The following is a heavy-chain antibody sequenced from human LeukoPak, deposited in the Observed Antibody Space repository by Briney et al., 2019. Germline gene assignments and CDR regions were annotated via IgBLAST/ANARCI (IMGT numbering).Heavy chain of an antibody. Sequence: SVKVSCKASGGTFSSYTISWVRQAPGQGLEWMGRIIPILGIANYAQKFQGRVTMTTDTSTSTAYMELRSMRSDDTAVYYCARGGTMVRGVKGYHYYYMDVWGRGTTVTVSS. CDR2: IIPILGIA. V-gene: IGHV1-69*02. D-gene: IGHD3-10*01. CDR1: GGTFSSYT. CDR3: ARGGTMVRGVKGYHYYYMDV. J-gene: IGHJ6*03.